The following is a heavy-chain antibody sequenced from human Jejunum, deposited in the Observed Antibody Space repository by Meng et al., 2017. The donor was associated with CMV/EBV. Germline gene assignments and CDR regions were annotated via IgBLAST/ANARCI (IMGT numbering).Heavy chain of an antibody. D-gene: IGHD3-3*01. CDR1: GGSIGSGDYY. V-gene: IGHV4-30-4*08. J-gene: IGHJ4*02. CDR2: IHDTGST. CDR3: ARGSIFVSFDS. Sequence: QVQPQESGPGLVKPSQTLSLPCSVSGGSIGSGDYYWSWIRQPPGKGLEWIGYIHDTGSTYYNPSLKSRVDISLGTSRNHFSLTLSSVTAEDTAVYFCARGSIFVSFDSWGQGTLVTVSS.